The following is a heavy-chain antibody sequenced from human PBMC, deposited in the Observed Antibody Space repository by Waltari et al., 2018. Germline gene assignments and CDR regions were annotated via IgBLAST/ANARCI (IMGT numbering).Heavy chain of an antibody. Sequence: QVPLQESGPGLVKPSETLSLTCAVSGYSISSGYYWGWIRQPPGKGLEWIGSIYHSGSTYYNPSLKSRVTISVDTSKNQFSLKLSSVTAADTAVYYCADGSGSYYNGFFRYWGQGTLVTVSS. V-gene: IGHV4-38-2*01. CDR3: ADGSGSYYNGFFRY. J-gene: IGHJ4*02. CDR2: IYHSGST. CDR1: GYSISSGYY. D-gene: IGHD3-10*01.